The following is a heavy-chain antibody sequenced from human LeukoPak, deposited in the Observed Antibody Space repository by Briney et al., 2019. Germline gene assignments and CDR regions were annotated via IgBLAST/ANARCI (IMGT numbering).Heavy chain of an antibody. D-gene: IGHD6-13*01. Sequence: GGSLRLSCAASGFTFSSYSMNWVRQAPGKGLEWVSSISSSSSYIYYADSVKGRFTISRDNSKNTLYLQMNSLRAEDTAVYYCAKSGGFSSSVNFDYWGQGTLVTVSS. V-gene: IGHV3-21*04. CDR1: GFTFSSYS. CDR3: AKSGGFSSSVNFDY. CDR2: ISSSSSYI. J-gene: IGHJ4*02.